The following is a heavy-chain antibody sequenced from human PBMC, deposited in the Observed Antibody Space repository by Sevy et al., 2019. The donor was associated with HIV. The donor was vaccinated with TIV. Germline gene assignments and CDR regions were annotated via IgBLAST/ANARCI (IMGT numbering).Heavy chain of an antibody. V-gene: IGHV4-31*03. D-gene: IGHD3-16*02. Sequence: SETLSLTCTVSGGSISSGGYYWSWIRQHPGKGLEWIGYIYYSGSTYYNPSLKSRVTISVDTSKNQFSLKLSSVTAADTAGYYCASASVWGSYRYPGRIDYWGQGTLVTVSS. J-gene: IGHJ4*02. CDR3: ASASVWGSYRYPGRIDY. CDR1: GGSISSGGYY. CDR2: IYYSGST.